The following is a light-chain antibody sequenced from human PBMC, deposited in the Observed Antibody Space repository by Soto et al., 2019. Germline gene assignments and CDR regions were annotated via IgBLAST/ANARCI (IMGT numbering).Light chain of an antibody. CDR1: SSNIGAGHA. V-gene: IGLV1-40*01. J-gene: IGLJ3*02. CDR2: GDT. Sequence: QSVLTQPPSVSGAPWQRVTISCTGTSSNIGAGHAVHWYRQFPGAAPKLLIYGDTHRPSGVPDRLSGSKSATSASLVITGLQAEDEADYYCQSYDTSLRGWLFGGGTKVTVL. CDR3: QSYDTSLRGWL.